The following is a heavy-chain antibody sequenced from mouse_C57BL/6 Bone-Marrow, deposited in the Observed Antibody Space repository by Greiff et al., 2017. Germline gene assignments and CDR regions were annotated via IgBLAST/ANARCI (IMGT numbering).Heavy chain of an antibody. Sequence: QVQLQQSGAELARPGASVKLSCKASGDTFTSYGISWVKQRTGQGLEWIGEIYPRSGNTYYNEKFKGKATLTADKSSSTAYMELRSLTSEDSAVYFCARLGDYDGGFDYWGQRTTLTVSS. CDR2: IYPRSGNT. J-gene: IGHJ2*01. D-gene: IGHD2-4*01. CDR3: ARLGDYDGGFDY. V-gene: IGHV1-81*01. CDR1: GDTFTSYG.